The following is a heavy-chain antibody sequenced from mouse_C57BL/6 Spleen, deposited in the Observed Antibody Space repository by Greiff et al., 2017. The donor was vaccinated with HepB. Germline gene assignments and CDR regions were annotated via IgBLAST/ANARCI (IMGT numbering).Heavy chain of an antibody. CDR2: IYPGDGDT. J-gene: IGHJ1*03. V-gene: IGHV1-82*01. CDR1: GYAFSSSW. Sequence: VQLQESGPELVKPGASVKISCKASGYAFSSSWMNWVKQRPGKGLEWIGRIYPGDGDTNYNGKFKGKATLTADKSSSTAYMQLSSLTSEDSAVYFCARTLFITTVVGGGYFDVWGTGTTVTVSS. D-gene: IGHD1-1*01. CDR3: ARTLFITTVVGGGYFDV.